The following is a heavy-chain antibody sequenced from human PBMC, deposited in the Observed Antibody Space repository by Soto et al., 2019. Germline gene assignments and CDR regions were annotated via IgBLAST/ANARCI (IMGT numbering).Heavy chain of an antibody. V-gene: IGHV1-18*01. CDR3: VRGDGGSFDH. CDR1: GYTFSNYG. Sequence: QVPLVQSGIEVKKPGASVKVSCNTMGYTFSNYGLSWVRQAPGEGLEWLGWISAYNGHTKYAQKVQDRVTLTTDTPTATAYPELRRLRPDDTAGYYWVRGDGGSFDHWGPGTLVLVSS. J-gene: IGHJ4*02. CDR2: ISAYNGHT. D-gene: IGHD3-16*01.